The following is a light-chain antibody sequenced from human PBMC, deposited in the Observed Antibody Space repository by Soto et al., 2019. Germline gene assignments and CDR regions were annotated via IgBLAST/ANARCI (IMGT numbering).Light chain of an antibody. J-gene: IGKJ1*01. CDR1: QSVSSN. V-gene: IGKV3-15*01. CDR2: GAS. CDR3: QQYNNWPRT. Sequence: EALMTQSPATLSVSPGERATLSCRASQSVSSNLAWYQQKPGQAPRLLIYGASTRATGLPARFSGSGSETEFTLTISSLQSEDFAVYYCQQYNNWPRTFGQGTKVDIK.